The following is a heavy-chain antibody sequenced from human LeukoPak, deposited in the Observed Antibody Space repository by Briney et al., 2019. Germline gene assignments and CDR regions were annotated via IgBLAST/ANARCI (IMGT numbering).Heavy chain of an antibody. J-gene: IGHJ4*02. CDR3: ARDRDYCSGGSCYRTLDY. D-gene: IGHD2-15*01. V-gene: IGHV1-69*01. Sequence: PGGSLRLSCAASGFTFSSYAISWVRQAPGQGLEWMGGIIPIFGTANYAQKFQGRVTITADESTSTAYMELSSLRSEDTAVYYCARDRDYCSGGSCYRTLDYWGQGTLVTVSS. CDR2: IIPIFGTA. CDR1: GFTFSSYA.